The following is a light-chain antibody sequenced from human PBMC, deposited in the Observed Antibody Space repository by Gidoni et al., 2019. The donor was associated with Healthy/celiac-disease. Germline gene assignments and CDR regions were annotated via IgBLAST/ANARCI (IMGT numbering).Light chain of an antibody. Sequence: QLVLTHSPSASASLRASVKLTCTRSSGHSSYAIALHQQQPEKGPRYLMKLNSDGSHSKGDGIPDRFSGSSSGAECYLTISSLQSEDEADYYCQTWGTGIRVFGGGTTLTVL. J-gene: IGLJ3*02. CDR1: SGHSSYA. V-gene: IGLV4-69*01. CDR2: LNSDGSH. CDR3: QTWGTGIRV.